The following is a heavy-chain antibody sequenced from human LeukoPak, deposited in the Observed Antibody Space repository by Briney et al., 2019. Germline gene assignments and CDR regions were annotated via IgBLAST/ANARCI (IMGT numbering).Heavy chain of an antibody. J-gene: IGHJ6*02. V-gene: IGHV1-69*04. CDR1: GGTFSSYA. CDR2: IIPILGIA. Sequence: SVKVSCKASGGTFSSYAISWVRQAPGQGLEWMGRIIPILGIANYAQKFQGRVTITADKSTSTAYMELSSLRSEDTAVYYCARDWGRYYYYYGMDVWGQGTTVTVSS. CDR3: ARDWGRYYYYYGMDV. D-gene: IGHD3-16*01.